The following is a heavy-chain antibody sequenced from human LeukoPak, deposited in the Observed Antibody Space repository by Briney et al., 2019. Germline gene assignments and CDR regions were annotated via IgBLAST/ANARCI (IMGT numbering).Heavy chain of an antibody. Sequence: PGRSLRLSCGASGFTFSDHDMHWGRQAPGKGLEWVTFIRKDGSHKFYVDSVRGRFTISRDNSKNTVSLQMNSLRTDGTAVYFCAKSSGSGFDHWGQGTLVTVSS. J-gene: IGHJ4*02. V-gene: IGHV3-30*02. D-gene: IGHD1-26*01. CDR1: GFTFSDHD. CDR3: AKSSGSGFDH. CDR2: IRKDGSHK.